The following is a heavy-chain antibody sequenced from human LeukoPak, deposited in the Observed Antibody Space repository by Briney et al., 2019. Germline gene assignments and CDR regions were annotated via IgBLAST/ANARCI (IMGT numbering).Heavy chain of an antibody. D-gene: IGHD2-2*02. V-gene: IGHV5-51*01. J-gene: IGHJ3*02. CDR3: ARQTIVVVPAAIGLGAFDI. CDR2: IYPGDSDT. Sequence: GESLKIPCKGSGYSFTSYWIGWVRQMPGKGLEWMGIIYPGDSDTRYSPSFQGQVTISADKSISTAYLQWSSLKASDTAMYYCARQTIVVVPAAIGLGAFDIWGQGTMVTVSS. CDR1: GYSFTSYW.